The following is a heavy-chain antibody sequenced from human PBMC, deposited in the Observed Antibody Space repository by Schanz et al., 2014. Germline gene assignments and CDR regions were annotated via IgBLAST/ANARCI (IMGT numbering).Heavy chain of an antibody. CDR3: ANNWNLDY. V-gene: IGHV3-74*02. J-gene: IGHJ4*02. CDR1: GFTFSTST. D-gene: IGHD1-20*01. Sequence: EVQLVESGGGLVQPGGSLRLSCAASGFTFSTSTMHWVRQAPGKGLVWVSRINGDGSRTAYADSVKGRFTISRDNAKNTLYLQMNSLRAEDTAVYYCANNWNLDYWGQGTLVTVSS. CDR2: INGDGSRT.